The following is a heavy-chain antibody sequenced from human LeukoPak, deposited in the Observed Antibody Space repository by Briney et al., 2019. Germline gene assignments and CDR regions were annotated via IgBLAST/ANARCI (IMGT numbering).Heavy chain of an antibody. CDR2: MNPDSGNT. Sequence: GASVKVSCKASGYTFTSYDINWVRQATGQGLEWMGWMNPDSGNTGYAQKFQGRVTMTRNTSISTAYMELSSLRSEDTAVYYCARGRSFDGYNYLWDDPFDYWGQGTLVTVSS. J-gene: IGHJ4*02. V-gene: IGHV1-8*01. D-gene: IGHD5-24*01. CDR1: GYTFTSYD. CDR3: ARGRSFDGYNYLWDDPFDY.